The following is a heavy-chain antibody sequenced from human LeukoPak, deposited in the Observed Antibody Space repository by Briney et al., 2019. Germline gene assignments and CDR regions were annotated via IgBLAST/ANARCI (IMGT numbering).Heavy chain of an antibody. CDR3: ASLDSGYAAY. Sequence: PSETLSLICTVSGASISSYYWGWIRQPPGKGLEWIGYTFNSGSTSYNPSLKSRVTISLDTSKNQFSLKLSSVTAADTAVYYCASLDSGYAAYWGQGTLVTVSS. CDR2: TFNSGST. CDR1: GASISSYY. D-gene: IGHD5-12*01. J-gene: IGHJ4*02. V-gene: IGHV4-59*08.